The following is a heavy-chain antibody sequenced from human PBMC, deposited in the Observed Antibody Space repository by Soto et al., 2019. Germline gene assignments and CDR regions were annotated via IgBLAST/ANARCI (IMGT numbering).Heavy chain of an antibody. CDR2: ISGYNGNT. CDR1: GYTFTSNG. D-gene: IGHD3-10*01. CDR3: ARDGSGSYHMDA. Sequence: ASVKVSCKASGYTFTSNGISWVRQAPGHGLEWMGWISGYNGNTHYAQRVQGRVTLTTDTSTTTAYMELRSLIFDDTAVYYCARDGSGSYHMDAWGQGTTVTVSS. V-gene: IGHV1-18*04. J-gene: IGHJ6*02.